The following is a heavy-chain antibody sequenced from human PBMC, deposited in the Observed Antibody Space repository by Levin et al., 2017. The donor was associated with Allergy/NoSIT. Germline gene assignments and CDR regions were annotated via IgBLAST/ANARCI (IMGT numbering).Heavy chain of an antibody. D-gene: IGHD3-10*01. CDR2: IKPDGSAK. Sequence: LSLTCAAPGFTFSIYWMSWVRQAPGKGLEWVANIKPDGSAKYYMDSVKGRFTISRDNAKNSLYLQMNSLRAEDTAVYYCARDASYYGSGTNGDYFDYWGQGTLVTVSS. CDR1: GFTFSIYW. CDR3: ARDASYYGSGTNGDYFDY. J-gene: IGHJ4*02. V-gene: IGHV3-7*04.